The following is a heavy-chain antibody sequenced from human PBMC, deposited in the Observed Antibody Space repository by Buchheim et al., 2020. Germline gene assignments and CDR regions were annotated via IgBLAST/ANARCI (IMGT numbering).Heavy chain of an antibody. Sequence: EVQLVQSGAEVKKPGESLKISCKGSGYSFTTYWIAWVRQMPGKGLEWMGIIYPGDSETKYSPSFQGQVTFSADKPITTAYLQWSSLKASDTAMYYCARVSGGVYYFYGMDVWGQGTT. CDR1: GYSFTTYW. J-gene: IGHJ6*02. V-gene: IGHV5-51*01. D-gene: IGHD3-3*02. CDR3: ARVSGGVYYFYGMDV. CDR2: IYPGDSET.